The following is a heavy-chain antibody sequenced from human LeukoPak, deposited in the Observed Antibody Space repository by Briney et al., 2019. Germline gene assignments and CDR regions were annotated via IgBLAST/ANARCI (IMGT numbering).Heavy chain of an antibody. J-gene: IGHJ5*02. D-gene: IGHD3-22*01. CDR2: ISSTSSYI. V-gene: IGHV3-21*01. CDR1: GFTFNSYG. CDR3: ARGDSSGYYNWFDP. Sequence: GGSLRLSCAASGFTFNSYGMNWVRQAPGKGLEWVSSISSTSSYIYYADSVKGRFTISRDSAKNSLYLQMNSLRAEDTAVYYCARGDSSGYYNWFDPWGQGTLVTVSS.